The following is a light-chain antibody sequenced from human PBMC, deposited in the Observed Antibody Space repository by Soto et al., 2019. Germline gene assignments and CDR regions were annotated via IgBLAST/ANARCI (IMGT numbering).Light chain of an antibody. V-gene: IGKV3D-15*01. CDR2: SSS. Sequence: EIVMTPSPATLSVSPGERATLSCRASQSVTSNFAWYPQKPGQAPMLLIYSSSIRAPGIPDRCSGSGSGTAFSPPTSSLEPEDFAAYYCQQHGSPRITFGQGTRLEIK. CDR1: QSVTSN. CDR3: QQHGSPRIT. J-gene: IGKJ5*01.